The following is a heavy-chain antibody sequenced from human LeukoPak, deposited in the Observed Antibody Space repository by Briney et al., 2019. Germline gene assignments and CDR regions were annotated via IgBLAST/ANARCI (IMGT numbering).Heavy chain of an antibody. J-gene: IGHJ4*02. CDR3: AHSGSDWANDC. D-gene: IGHD6-19*01. CDR1: RFTFSSYW. V-gene: IGHV3-74*01. Sequence: GGSLRLSCAPSRFTFSSYWMHWVRQAPGRGLVWVARINTDGSTTGYTDSVKGRFAISRDNAKNTLYLQMNSLRVEDTAVYYCAHSGSDWANDCWGQGTLVTVSS. CDR2: INTDGSTT.